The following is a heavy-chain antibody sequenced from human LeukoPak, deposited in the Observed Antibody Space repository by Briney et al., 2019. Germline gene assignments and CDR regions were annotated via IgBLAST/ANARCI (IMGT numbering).Heavy chain of an antibody. CDR3: ARPCGSCYSLYYYYMDV. CDR1: GFTFDDYG. J-gene: IGHJ6*03. CDR2: INWNGGST. Sequence: PGGSLRLSCAASGFTFDDYGMSWVRQAPGKGLEWVSGINWNGGSTGYADSVKGRFTISRDNAKNSLYLQMNSLRAEDTALYYCARPCGSCYSLYYYYMDVWGKGTTVTVSS. V-gene: IGHV3-20*04. D-gene: IGHD2-15*01.